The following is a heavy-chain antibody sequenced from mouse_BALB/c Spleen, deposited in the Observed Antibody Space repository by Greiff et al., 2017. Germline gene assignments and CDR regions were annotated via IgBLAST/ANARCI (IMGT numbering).Heavy chain of an antibody. V-gene: IGHV2-9*02. CDR1: GFSFTSYG. J-gene: IGHJ3*01. D-gene: IGHD1-1*01. Sequence: VKLVESGPGLVAPSQSLSITCTVSGFSFTSYGVYWVRQPPGKGLEWLGVIWAGGSTNYNSALMSRLSISKDNSKSQVFLKMNSLQNDDTAIYYCASHYGSSYGGFAYWGQGTLVTVSA. CDR2: IWAGGST. CDR3: ASHYGSSYGGFAY.